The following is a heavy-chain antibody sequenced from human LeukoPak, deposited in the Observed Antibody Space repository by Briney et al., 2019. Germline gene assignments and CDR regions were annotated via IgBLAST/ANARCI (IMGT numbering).Heavy chain of an antibody. V-gene: IGHV3-23*01. Sequence: GGSLRLSCAASGFTFSSYAMSWVRQAPGKGLEWVSAISGSGGSTYYADSVKGRFTISRDNSTNTLYLQMNSLRAEDTAVYYCAKDETVGATAEYFQHWGQGTLVTVSS. J-gene: IGHJ1*01. CDR2: ISGSGGST. D-gene: IGHD1-26*01. CDR3: AKDETVGATAEYFQH. CDR1: GFTFSSYA.